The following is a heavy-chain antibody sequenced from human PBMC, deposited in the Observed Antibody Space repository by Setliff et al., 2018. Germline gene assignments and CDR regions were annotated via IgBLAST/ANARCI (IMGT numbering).Heavy chain of an antibody. CDR2: IILIFGTP. V-gene: IGHV1-69*06. J-gene: IGHJ3*01. D-gene: IGHD3-16*02. CDR3: ATETVTFGGIIVRGYVDV. Sequence: SVKVSCKASGGSLNGYSVSWVRQAPGQGLEFLGRIILIFGTPNYAQKFQDRVTIGADKSTSTAYMEMSSLNFEDTAVYYCATETVTFGGIIVRGYVDVWGQGAMVTVS. CDR1: GGSLNGYS.